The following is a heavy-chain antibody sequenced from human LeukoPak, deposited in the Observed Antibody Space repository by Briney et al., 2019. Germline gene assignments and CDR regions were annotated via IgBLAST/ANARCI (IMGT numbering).Heavy chain of an antibody. J-gene: IGHJ4*02. V-gene: IGHV3-30*18. CDR3: AKGRDGSD. Sequence: GGSLRLSCAASGFTFSSYGMHWVRQAPGKGLEWVAVISYDGSNKYYADSVKGRFTISRDNSKNTLYLQMNSLRAEDTAVYYFAKGRDGSDWGQGTLVTVSS. CDR2: ISYDGSNK. CDR1: GFTFSSYG. D-gene: IGHD5-24*01.